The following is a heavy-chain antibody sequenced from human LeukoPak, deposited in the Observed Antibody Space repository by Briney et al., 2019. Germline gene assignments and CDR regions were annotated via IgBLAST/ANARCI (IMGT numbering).Heavy chain of an antibody. J-gene: IGHJ4*02. CDR3: ARDPEGVTPLDY. V-gene: IGHV1-18*01. CDR1: GYIFTSYG. Sequence: ASVTVSCKASGYIFTSYGFAWVRQAPGQGLEWVGWISALNGNTNYAQKFQGRVTMTTDTSTSTAYMELRSLTSDDTAMYYCARDPEGVTPLDYWGQGTLVTVSS. D-gene: IGHD3-10*01. CDR2: ISALNGNT.